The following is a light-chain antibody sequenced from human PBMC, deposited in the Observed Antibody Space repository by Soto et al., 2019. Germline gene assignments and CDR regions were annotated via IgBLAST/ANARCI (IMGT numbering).Light chain of an antibody. Sequence: EIVLTQSPATLSLSPGERATLSCRASQSVSSYLAWYQQKPGQAPRLLIYDASNRATGIPARFSGSGSGTDFTLTISSLEPEDFAVYYCQQYNNWPPTETFGQGTKVDIK. V-gene: IGKV3-11*01. CDR3: QQYNNWPPTET. CDR1: QSVSSY. CDR2: DAS. J-gene: IGKJ1*01.